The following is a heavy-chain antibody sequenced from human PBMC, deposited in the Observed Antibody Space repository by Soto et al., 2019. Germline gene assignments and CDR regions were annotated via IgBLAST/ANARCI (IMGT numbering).Heavy chain of an antibody. J-gene: IGHJ6*02. CDR1: GGSFSGYY. CDR2: INHSGST. Sequence: QVKLQQWGAGLLKPSETLSLTCAVYGGSFSGYYWSWIRQPPGKGLEWIGEINHSGSTNYNPSLKSRVNIAVDTSKNQFSLKLSSVTAADTAVYYCARGRLDYDSSGYFPNYYYYGMDVWGQGTTVTVSS. D-gene: IGHD3-22*01. V-gene: IGHV4-34*01. CDR3: ARGRLDYDSSGYFPNYYYYGMDV.